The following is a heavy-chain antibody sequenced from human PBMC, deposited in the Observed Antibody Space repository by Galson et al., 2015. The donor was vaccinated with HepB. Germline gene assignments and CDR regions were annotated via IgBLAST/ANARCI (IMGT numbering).Heavy chain of an antibody. CDR3: VNPIFGVVTNPLGY. D-gene: IGHD3-3*01. CDR1: GYTFSNSA. Sequence: SVKVSCKASGYTFSNSAIYWLRQAPGQRLEWIGWINVGNTDTKYAQKFQGRVTITRDTSASTAYMELRSLRLEDTAVYYCVNPIFGVVTNPLGYWGQGTLVTVSS. CDR2: INVGNTDT. J-gene: IGHJ4*02. V-gene: IGHV1-3*01.